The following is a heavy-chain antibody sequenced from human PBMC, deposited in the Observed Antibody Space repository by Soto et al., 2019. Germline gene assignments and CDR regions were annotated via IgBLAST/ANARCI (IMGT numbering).Heavy chain of an antibody. V-gene: IGHV1-2*02. Sequence: ASVKVSCKASGYTFTGYYMHWVRQAPGQGLEWMGWINPNSGGTNYAQKFQGRVTMTRDTSISTAYMELSRLISDDTAVYYCAREYYYDSSLLIYWGQGTLVTVSS. CDR1: GYTFTGYY. CDR3: AREYYYDSSLLIY. J-gene: IGHJ4*02. D-gene: IGHD3-22*01. CDR2: INPNSGGT.